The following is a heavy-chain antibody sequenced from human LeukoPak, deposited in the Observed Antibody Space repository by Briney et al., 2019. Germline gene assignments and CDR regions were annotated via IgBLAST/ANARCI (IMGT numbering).Heavy chain of an antibody. CDR1: GYTFTGYY. D-gene: IGHD3-10*01. CDR3: ARDMVRGVIRKTQNWFDP. Sequence: ASVKVSCKASGYTFTGYYMHWVRQAPGQGLEWMGWINPNSGGTNYAQKFQGRVTMTRDTSISTAYMELSGLSSDDTAVYYCARDMVRGVIRKTQNWFDPWGQGTLVTVSS. J-gene: IGHJ5*02. CDR2: INPNSGGT. V-gene: IGHV1-2*02.